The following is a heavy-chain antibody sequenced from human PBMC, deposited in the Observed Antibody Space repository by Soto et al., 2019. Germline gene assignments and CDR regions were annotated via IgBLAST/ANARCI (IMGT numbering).Heavy chain of an antibody. V-gene: IGHV4-39*01. CDR1: GGSISSSSYY. CDR3: ARASSIAAHYYYYYGMDV. D-gene: IGHD6-6*01. J-gene: IGHJ6*02. Sequence: QLQLQESGPGLVKPSETLSLTCTVSGGSISSSSYYWGWIRQPPGKGLEWIGSIYYSGSTYYNPSLKSRVTISVDTSKNQFSLKLSSVTAADTAVYYCARASSIAAHYYYYYGMDVWGQGTTVTVSS. CDR2: IYYSGST.